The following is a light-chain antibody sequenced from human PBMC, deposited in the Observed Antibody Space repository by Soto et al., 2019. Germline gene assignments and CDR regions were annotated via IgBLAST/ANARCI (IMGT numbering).Light chain of an antibody. J-gene: IGKJ5*01. Sequence: EIVLTQSPAALSLSPGERATLSCRASHNVSSYLTWYQQKPGQAPRLLISDASNRATGIPARFSGSGSETDFTLTISSLEPEDFAVYYCQQRYSWPPITFGQGTRLEIK. CDR1: HNVSSY. CDR2: DAS. CDR3: QQRYSWPPIT. V-gene: IGKV3-11*01.